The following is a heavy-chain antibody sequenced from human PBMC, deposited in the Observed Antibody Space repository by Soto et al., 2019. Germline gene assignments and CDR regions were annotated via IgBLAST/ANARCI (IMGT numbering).Heavy chain of an antibody. V-gene: IGHV4-34*01. J-gene: IGHJ4*02. CDR2: SNHTGST. D-gene: IGHD6-19*01. CDR3: ARTKYSSNLFARKYYFDS. Sequence: SSETLSLTCAVYGGSFSDYYWSWIRQPPGKGLEWIGESNHTGSTNYNPSLKSRVTISVDTSKNQFSLKLSSVTAADTAVYYCARTKYSSNLFARKYYFDSWGQGTLVTVSS. CDR1: GGSFSDYY.